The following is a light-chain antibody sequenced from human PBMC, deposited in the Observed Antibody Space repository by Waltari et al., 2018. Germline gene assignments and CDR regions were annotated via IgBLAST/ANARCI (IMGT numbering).Light chain of an antibody. V-gene: IGKV3-15*01. CDR3: QQYNNWPLT. CDR2: GAS. J-gene: IGKJ4*01. Sequence: EIIMTQSPATLSLSPGERATLSCRASQSVTNNLAWYQQKPGQAPMLLIYGASTRATSIPARISGSGSGTEFTLTISSLQSEDFAFYYCQQYNNWPLTFGGGTKVEIK. CDR1: QSVTNN.